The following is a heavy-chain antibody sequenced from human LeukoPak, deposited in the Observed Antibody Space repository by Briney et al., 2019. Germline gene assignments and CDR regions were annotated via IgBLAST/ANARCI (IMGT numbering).Heavy chain of an antibody. J-gene: IGHJ4*02. V-gene: IGHV3-23*01. CDR3: ARDSSVPYGITD. Sequence: PGGSLRLSCAASGFTFSSYAMSWVRQDPGKGLEWVSGISGSGGNTYYADSVKGRFTISRDNSKNTLSLQMNNLRAEDTALYYCARDSSVPYGITDWGQGTLVTVSS. D-gene: IGHD4-17*01. CDR2: ISGSGGNT. CDR1: GFTFSSYA.